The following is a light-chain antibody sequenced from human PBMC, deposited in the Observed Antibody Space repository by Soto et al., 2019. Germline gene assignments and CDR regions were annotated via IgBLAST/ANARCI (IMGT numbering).Light chain of an antibody. Sequence: QAVVSQPPSASGTPGQRVTISCSGSTSNIGDHSVSWYQHIPGTAPKLLIFRNNLRPSGVPDRFSGSKPGTSPSLAISGLRSEDEADYYCATWDDSLSGVVFGGGTQLTVL. J-gene: IGLJ7*01. V-gene: IGLV1-47*01. CDR2: RNN. CDR1: TSNIGDHS. CDR3: ATWDDSLSGVV.